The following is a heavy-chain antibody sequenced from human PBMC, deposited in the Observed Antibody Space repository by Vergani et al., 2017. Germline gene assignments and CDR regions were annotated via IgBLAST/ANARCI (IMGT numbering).Heavy chain of an antibody. CDR3: ATDYGSGSYYNAFDI. Sequence: QVQLVESGGGLVKPGGSLRLSCAASGFTFSDYYMSWIRQAPGKGLEWVSYISSSSSYTNYADSVKGRFTISRDNAKNSLYLQMNSLRAEDTAVYYCATDYGSGSYYNAFDIWGQGTMVTVSS. CDR1: GFTFSDYY. J-gene: IGHJ3*02. V-gene: IGHV3-11*06. D-gene: IGHD3-10*01. CDR2: ISSSSSYT.